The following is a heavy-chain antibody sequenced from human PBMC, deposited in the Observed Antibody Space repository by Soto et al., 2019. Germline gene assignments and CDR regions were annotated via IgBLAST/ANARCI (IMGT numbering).Heavy chain of an antibody. Sequence: AGGSLRLSYAASGGTFIGYAMSWVRQAPGKGLEWVSAISGSGGSTYYADSVKGRFTISRDNSKNTLYLQMNSLRAEDTAVYYCAKGVVAANHKGPYYGMDVWGKGTTVTVSS. CDR3: AKGVVAANHKGPYYGMDV. CDR2: ISGSGGST. CDR1: GGTFIGYA. D-gene: IGHD2-15*01. J-gene: IGHJ6*04. V-gene: IGHV3-23*01.